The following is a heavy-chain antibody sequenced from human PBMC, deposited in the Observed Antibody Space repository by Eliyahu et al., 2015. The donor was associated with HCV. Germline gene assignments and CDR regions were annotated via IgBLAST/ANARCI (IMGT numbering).Heavy chain of an antibody. D-gene: IGHD3-3*01. V-gene: IGHV1-69*01. Sequence: QVQLVQSGAEVKKPGSSVKVSCKASGGTFSSYAISWVRQAPGQGLEWMGGIIPIFGTANYAQKFQGRVTITADESTSTAYMELSSLRSEDTAVYYCARCRRSGYYMMYYFDYWGQGTLVTVSS. J-gene: IGHJ4*02. CDR2: IIPIFGTA. CDR1: GGTFSSYA. CDR3: ARCRRSGYYMMYYFDY.